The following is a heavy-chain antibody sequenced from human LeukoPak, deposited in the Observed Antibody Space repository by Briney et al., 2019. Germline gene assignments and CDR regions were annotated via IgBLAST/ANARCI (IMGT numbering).Heavy chain of an antibody. V-gene: IGHV3-23*01. CDR1: GFTFSSYA. D-gene: IGHD6-13*01. CDR2: ITGSGGFT. CDR3: AKEAASGNEYFQH. J-gene: IGHJ1*01. Sequence: GGSLRLSCAASGFTFSSYAMSWVRQAPGKGLEWVSGITGSGGFTYYADSVKGRFTISRDNSKNTMYLQMNSLRAEDTAVYYCAKEAASGNEYFQHWGQGTLVTVYS.